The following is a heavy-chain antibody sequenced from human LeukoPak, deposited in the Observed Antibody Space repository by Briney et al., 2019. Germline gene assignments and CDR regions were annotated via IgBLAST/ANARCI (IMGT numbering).Heavy chain of an antibody. CDR3: AKDAFYYDSSGYYVD. CDR1: GFTFSSYA. D-gene: IGHD3-22*01. CDR2: ISGSGGST. Sequence: PGGSLRLSCAASGFTFSSYAMSWVRQAPGKGPEWVSAISGSGGSTYYADSVKGRFTISRDNSKNTLYLQMNSLRAEDTAIYYCAKDAFYYDSSGYYVDWGQGTLVTVSS. V-gene: IGHV3-23*01. J-gene: IGHJ4*02.